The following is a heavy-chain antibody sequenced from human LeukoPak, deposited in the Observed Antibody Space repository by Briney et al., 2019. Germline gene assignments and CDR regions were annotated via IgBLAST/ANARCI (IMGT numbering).Heavy chain of an antibody. CDR3: ARVRGSKWVARFDY. V-gene: IGHV4-34*01. CDR2: INHSGST. D-gene: IGHD6-19*01. Sequence: SETLSLTCAVYGGSFSGYYWSWIRQSPGKGLEWIGEINHSGSTNYNPSLKSRVTISVDTSENQFSLKLSSVTAADTAVYYCARVRGSKWVARFDYWGQGTLVTVSS. CDR1: GGSFSGYY. J-gene: IGHJ4*02.